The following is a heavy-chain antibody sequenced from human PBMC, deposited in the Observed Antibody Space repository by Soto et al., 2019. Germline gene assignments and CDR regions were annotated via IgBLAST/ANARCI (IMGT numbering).Heavy chain of an antibody. Sequence: QVQLVESGGGVVQPGRSLRLSCAASGFTFSSYGMHWVRQAPGKGLEWVAVISYDGSNKYYADSVKGRFTISRDNSKNTLYLRMNSLRAEDTAVYYCAKSYYYGSGGSYYYYMDVWGKGTTVTVSS. V-gene: IGHV3-30*18. CDR2: ISYDGSNK. CDR1: GFTFSSYG. CDR3: AKSYYYGSGGSYYYYMDV. J-gene: IGHJ6*03. D-gene: IGHD3-10*01.